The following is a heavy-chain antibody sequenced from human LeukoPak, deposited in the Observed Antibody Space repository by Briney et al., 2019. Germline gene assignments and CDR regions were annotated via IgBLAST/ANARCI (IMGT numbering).Heavy chain of an antibody. J-gene: IGHJ4*02. V-gene: IGHV4-38-2*02. CDR2: IYHSGST. CDR1: GYSISSGDF. CDR3: ARVGVDYSGDIIKYYFDY. D-gene: IGHD4-23*01. Sequence: WETLSLTCTVSGYSISSGDFWGWIRQPPGKALEWIGSIYHSGSTYYNPSLKSRVTLSVDTSKNQFSLKLRSVTAADTAVYYCARVGVDYSGDIIKYYFDYWGQGTLVTVSS.